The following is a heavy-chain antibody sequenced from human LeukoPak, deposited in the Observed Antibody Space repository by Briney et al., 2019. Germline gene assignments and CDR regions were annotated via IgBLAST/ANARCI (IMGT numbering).Heavy chain of an antibody. CDR2: ISSSGSTI. Sequence: GGSLRLSCAASGFTFTNYYMTWIRQAPGKGLEWVSYISSSGSTISYADSVKGRFTISRDNAKNSLYLQMNSLKSEDTAVFYCARGPRPFDIWGQGTMVTVSS. V-gene: IGHV3-11*04. J-gene: IGHJ3*02. CDR1: GFTFTNYY. CDR3: ARGPRPFDI.